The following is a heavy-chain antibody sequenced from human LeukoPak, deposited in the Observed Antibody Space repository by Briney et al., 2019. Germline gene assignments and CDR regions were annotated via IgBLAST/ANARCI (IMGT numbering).Heavy chain of an antibody. J-gene: IGHJ4*02. Sequence: ASVKVSYKASGGTFSSYAISWVRQAPGQGLEWMGRIIPILGIANYAQKFQGSVTITAEKSTSNAYIELSSLRTEDTAVYYCASTTLSPGWLFDYWGQGTPVTVSS. CDR3: ASTTLSPGWLFDY. V-gene: IGHV1-69*04. CDR1: GGTFSSYA. CDR2: IIPILGIA. D-gene: IGHD1-1*01.